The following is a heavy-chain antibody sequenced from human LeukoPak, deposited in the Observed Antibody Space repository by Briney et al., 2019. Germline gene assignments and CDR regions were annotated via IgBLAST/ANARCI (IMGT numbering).Heavy chain of an antibody. CDR1: GFTVSSNC. V-gene: IGHV3-53*04. D-gene: IGHD6-19*01. Sequence: GGSLRLSCAASGFTVSSNCMSWVRQAPGKGLEWVSVIYRGGRTYYGDYVKGRLTISRQNSQNTLYLQMNSLRGEEKAVYYCGSSVSSGWYYFDYWGQGTLVTVSS. CDR2: IYRGGRT. J-gene: IGHJ4*02. CDR3: GSSVSSGWYYFDY.